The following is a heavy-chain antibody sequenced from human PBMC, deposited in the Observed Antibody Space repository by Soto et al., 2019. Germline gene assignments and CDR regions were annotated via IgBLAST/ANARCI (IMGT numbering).Heavy chain of an antibody. CDR3: ARDFPPSYCSSTSCHLNYYYYYGMDV. Sequence: SQTLSLTCVISGDSVSSNSAAWNWIRQSPSRGLEWLGRTYYRSKWYNDYAVSVKSRITINPDTSKNQFSLQLNSVTPEDTAVYYCARDFPPSYCSSTSCHLNYYYYYGMDVWGQGTTVTVS. CDR2: TYYRSKWYN. V-gene: IGHV6-1*01. D-gene: IGHD2-2*01. J-gene: IGHJ6*02. CDR1: GDSVSSNSAA.